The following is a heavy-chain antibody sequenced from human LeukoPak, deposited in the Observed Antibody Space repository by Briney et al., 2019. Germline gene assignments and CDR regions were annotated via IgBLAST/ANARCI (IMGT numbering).Heavy chain of an antibody. V-gene: IGHV4-31*03. Sequence: SETLSLTCTVSGGSISSGGYYWSWIRQHPGKGLEWIGYIYYSGSTYYNPSLKSRVTISVDTSKNQFSLKLSSVTPADTAVYYCASGFVINYYDSSGYQSALDYWGQGTLVTVSS. CDR2: IYYSGST. J-gene: IGHJ4*02. CDR1: GGSISSGGYY. CDR3: ASGFVINYYDSSGYQSALDY. D-gene: IGHD3-22*01.